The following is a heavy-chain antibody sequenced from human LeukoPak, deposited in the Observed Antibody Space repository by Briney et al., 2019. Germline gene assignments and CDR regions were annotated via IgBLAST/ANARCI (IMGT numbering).Heavy chain of an antibody. CDR2: ISAYNGNT. CDR1: GYTFTSYG. V-gene: IGHV1-18*01. CDR3: ARDLYCSSTSCPLGWWFDP. J-gene: IGHJ5*02. D-gene: IGHD2-2*01. Sequence: ASVKVSCKASGYTFTSYGVSWVRQAPGQGLAWMGWISAYNGNTNYAQKLQGRVTMTTDTSTSTAYMELRSPRSDDTAVYYCARDLYCSSTSCPLGWWFDPWGQGTLVTVSS.